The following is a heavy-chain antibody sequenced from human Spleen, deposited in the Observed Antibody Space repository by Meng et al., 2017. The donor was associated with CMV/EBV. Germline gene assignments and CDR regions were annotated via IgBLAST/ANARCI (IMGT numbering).Heavy chain of an antibody. CDR2: IFYLGST. D-gene: IGHD2-2*01. CDR3: ARHGQRSGYSGMDV. V-gene: IGHV4-39*01. CDR1: GGSISSSSYY. Sequence: SETLSLTCTVSGGSISSSSYYWAWIRQSPGKGLEWIGSIFYLGSTFSNPSLMSRLTISVDASKNHFSLRLSSVTAADTAVYYCARHGQRSGYSGMDVWGQGTAVTVSS. J-gene: IGHJ6*02.